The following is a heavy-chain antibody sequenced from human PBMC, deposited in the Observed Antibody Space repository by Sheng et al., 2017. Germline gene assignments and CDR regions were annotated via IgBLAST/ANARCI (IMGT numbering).Heavy chain of an antibody. J-gene: IGHJ2*01. CDR1: GGSISSSSYY. D-gene: IGHD1-1*01. CDR2: IYYSGST. Sequence: QLQLQESGPGLVKPSETLSLTCTVSGGSISSSSYYWGWIRQPPGKGLEWIGSIYYSGSTYYNPSLKSRVTISVDTSKNQFSLKLSSVTAADTAVYYCASWTQRDSWYFDLWGRGTLVTVSS. CDR3: ASWTQRDSWYFDL. V-gene: IGHV4-39*07.